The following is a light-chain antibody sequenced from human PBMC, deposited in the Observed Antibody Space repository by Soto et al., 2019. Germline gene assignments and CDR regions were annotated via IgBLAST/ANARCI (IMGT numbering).Light chain of an antibody. CDR1: QSVSSSY. J-gene: IGKJ1*01. V-gene: IGKV3-20*01. CDR3: QQYGSSPAT. CDR2: GAS. Sequence: EIVLTQSPGTLSLSPGERATLSCRASQSVSSSYLAWYQQKPGQAPRLLIYGASSRATGIPDRFSGSGSMTDFTLTITRLEPEDVAVYYCQQYGSSPATFGQGTKVEIK.